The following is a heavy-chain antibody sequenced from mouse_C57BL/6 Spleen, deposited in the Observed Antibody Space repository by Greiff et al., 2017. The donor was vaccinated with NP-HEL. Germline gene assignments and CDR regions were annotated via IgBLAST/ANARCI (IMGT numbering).Heavy chain of an antibody. J-gene: IGHJ2*01. CDR2: INPNNGGT. CDR3: ARFGDGYYYFDY. V-gene: IGHV1-26*01. Sequence: EVQLQQSGPELVKPGASVKISCKASGYTFTDYYMNWVKQSHGKSLEWIGDINPNNGGTSYNQKFKGKATLTVDKSSSTAYMELRSLTSEDSAVYYCARFGDGYYYFDYWGQGTTLTVSS. D-gene: IGHD2-3*01. CDR1: GYTFTDYY.